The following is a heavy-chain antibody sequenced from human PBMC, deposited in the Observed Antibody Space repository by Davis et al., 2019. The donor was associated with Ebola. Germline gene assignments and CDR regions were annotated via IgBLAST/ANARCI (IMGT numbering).Heavy chain of an antibody. CDR3: ARSKRNYGDFSARGAFDI. D-gene: IGHD4-17*01. V-gene: IGHV4-30-4*07. CDR1: GDSVSSGGYS. CDR2: VYYTGSS. Sequence: MPSETLSLTCTVSGDSVSSGGYSYNWIRQTPEKGLEWIGFVYYTGSSYYNPYLKGRVSISVDSSRDQFFLRLTSLTAADTAIYYCARSKRNYGDFSARGAFDIWGQGTMVIVSS. J-gene: IGHJ3*02.